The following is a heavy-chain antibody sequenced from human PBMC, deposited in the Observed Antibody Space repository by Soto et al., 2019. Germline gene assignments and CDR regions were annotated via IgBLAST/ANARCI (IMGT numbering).Heavy chain of an antibody. D-gene: IGHD3-3*02. CDR3: AVTHLPFTPLTEPTENGMDV. V-gene: IGHV1-58*01. CDR2: IVVVNGNT. Sequence: ELVQSGPEAREPGTSVKVSCRASGFSFGDSVVPWVRQGRGQRLEWIGWIVVVNGNTNYAHKFEGRGTLTRDASTSTSHMELTSLTSEATAVYFCAVTHLPFTPLTEPTENGMDVWGQGTTVTFSS. CDR1: GFSFGDSV. J-gene: IGHJ6*02.